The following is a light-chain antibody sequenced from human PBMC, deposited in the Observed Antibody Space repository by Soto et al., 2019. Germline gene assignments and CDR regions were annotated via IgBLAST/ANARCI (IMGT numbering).Light chain of an antibody. CDR3: ATWDRSLSVGV. Sequence: QSVLTQPPSVSAAPGQKVTISCSGSSSNIGNNYVFWYQQLPGTAPKLLIYDNDKRTSGIPDRFSGSKSGTSATLGITGLQTGDEAEYYCATWDRSLSVGVFGGGTQLTVL. CDR1: SSNIGNNY. J-gene: IGLJ2*01. V-gene: IGLV1-51*01. CDR2: DND.